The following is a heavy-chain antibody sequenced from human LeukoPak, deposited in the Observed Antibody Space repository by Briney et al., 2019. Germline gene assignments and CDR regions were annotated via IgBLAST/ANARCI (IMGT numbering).Heavy chain of an antibody. J-gene: IGHJ4*02. CDR3: ARARTYSGYDWDY. CDR1: GFTFSDHY. Sequence: GGSLRLSCAASGFTFSDHYMDWVRQAPGKGLEWVGRTRNKPNNYTTEYAASVKGRFTISRDDSKSSLYLQMNSQKTEDTAVYYCARARTYSGYDWDYWGQGTLVTVSS. D-gene: IGHD5-12*01. CDR2: TRNKPNNYTT. V-gene: IGHV3-72*01.